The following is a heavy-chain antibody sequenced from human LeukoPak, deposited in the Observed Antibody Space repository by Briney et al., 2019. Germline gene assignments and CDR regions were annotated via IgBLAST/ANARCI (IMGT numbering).Heavy chain of an antibody. Sequence: SETLSLTCTVSGDSIRTTRYWGWLRQPPGKGLEWIGAVYFSGSTYYNPSLKSRVIISVDTSKNQFYLKLTSVTAADTAVYYCATQGYNNQTMDVWGQGTTVTVSS. CDR2: VYFSGST. J-gene: IGHJ6*02. V-gene: IGHV4-39*01. CDR3: ATQGYNNQTMDV. D-gene: IGHD5-24*01. CDR1: GDSIRTTRY.